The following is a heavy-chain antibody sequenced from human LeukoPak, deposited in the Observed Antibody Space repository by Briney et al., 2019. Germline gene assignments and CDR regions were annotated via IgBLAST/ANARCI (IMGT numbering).Heavy chain of an antibody. V-gene: IGHV4-34*01. CDR2: INHSGST. D-gene: IGHD3-9*01. CDR3: ARVGYDILTGPDY. J-gene: IGHJ4*02. Sequence: SETLSLTCAVYGGSFSGYYWSWIRQPPGKGLEWIGEINHSGSTNYNPSPKSRVTISVDTSKNQFSLKLSSVTAADTAVYYCARVGYDILTGPDYWGQGTLVTVSS. CDR1: GGSFSGYY.